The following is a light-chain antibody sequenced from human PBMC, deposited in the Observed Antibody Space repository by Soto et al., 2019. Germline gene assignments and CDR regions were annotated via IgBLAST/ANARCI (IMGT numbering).Light chain of an antibody. Sequence: DVVMTQSPLSLSVTPGESASISCRSSQSLLQSNGYNSLDWYLQKPGQSPRLLIYLGSTRASGVPDRFSGSGSGTDFTLKISRVEAEDVGVYYCVQALQSPPWTFGQGTKVDIK. CDR2: LGS. CDR1: QSLLQSNGYNS. J-gene: IGKJ1*01. CDR3: VQALQSPPWT. V-gene: IGKV2-28*01.